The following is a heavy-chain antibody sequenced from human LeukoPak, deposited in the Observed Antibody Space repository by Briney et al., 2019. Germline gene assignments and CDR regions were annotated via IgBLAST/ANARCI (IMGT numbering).Heavy chain of an antibody. D-gene: IGHD3-10*01. Sequence: GGSLRLSCAASGFTFSSYGMHWVRQAPGKGLEWVAFIRYDGSNKYYADSVKGRFTISRDNSKNTLYLQMNSLRAEDTAVYYCATDARWSWDNYYYYYYYMDAWGKGTTVTISS. CDR2: IRYDGSNK. J-gene: IGHJ6*03. CDR3: ATDARWSWDNYYYYYYYMDA. CDR1: GFTFSSYG. V-gene: IGHV3-30*02.